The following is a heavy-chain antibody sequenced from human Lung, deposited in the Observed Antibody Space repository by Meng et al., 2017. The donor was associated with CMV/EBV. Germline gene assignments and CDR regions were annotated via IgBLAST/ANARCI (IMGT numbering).Heavy chain of an antibody. V-gene: IGHV3-66*01. Sequence: EVQLVESGGGLFQPGGSLRLSCAASGYSVSGKYMSWVRQAPGKGLEWISIIFLDGKTYYVDSVRGRFVISRDNSKNIMDLQMNSLRVEDTAVYYCVADSITSPNLDFWGRGTLVTVSS. D-gene: IGHD2-21*01. CDR1: GYSVSGKY. CDR3: VADSITSPNLDF. J-gene: IGHJ4*02. CDR2: IFLDGKT.